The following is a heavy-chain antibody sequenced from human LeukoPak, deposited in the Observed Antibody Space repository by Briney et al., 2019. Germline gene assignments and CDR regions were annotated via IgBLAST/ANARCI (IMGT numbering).Heavy chain of an antibody. CDR2: IYTSGST. CDR1: GGSISSGSYY. CDR3: ARGQYSSGWYGGVNWFDP. Sequence: SETLSLTCTVSGGSISSGSYYWSWIRQPAGKGLEWIGRIYTSGSTKYNPSLKSRVTISVDTSKNQFSLKLSSVTAADTAVYYCARGQYSSGWYGGVNWFDPWGQGTLVTVSS. V-gene: IGHV4-61*02. J-gene: IGHJ5*02. D-gene: IGHD6-19*01.